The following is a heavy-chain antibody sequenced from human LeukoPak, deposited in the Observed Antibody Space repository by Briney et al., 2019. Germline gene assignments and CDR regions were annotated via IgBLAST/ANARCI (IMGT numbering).Heavy chain of an antibody. D-gene: IGHD6-13*01. CDR2: ISGSGVTT. CDR1: GFTFTNYA. V-gene: IGHV3-23*01. J-gene: IGHJ4*02. Sequence: SGGSLRLSCAASGFTFTNYAMSWVRQAPGKGLEWVSVISGSGVTTYYADSVKGRFTISRDNSKTTLYLQMNSLRAEDTAVYNCAKRWSYSFDSWGQGTLVTVSS. CDR3: AKRWSYSFDS.